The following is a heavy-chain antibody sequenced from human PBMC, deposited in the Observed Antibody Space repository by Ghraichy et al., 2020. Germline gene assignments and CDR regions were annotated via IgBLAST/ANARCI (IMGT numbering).Heavy chain of an antibody. CDR2: INHSGST. CDR1: GGSFSGYY. J-gene: IGHJ6*02. V-gene: IGHV4-34*01. CDR3: ARSVAPDYYYYGMDV. D-gene: IGHD6-19*01. Sequence: SETLSLTCAVYGGSFSGYYWSWIRQPPGKGLEWIGEINHSGSTNYNPSLKSRVTISVDTSKNQFSLKLSSVTAADTAVYYCARSVAPDYYYYGMDVWGQGTTVTVSS.